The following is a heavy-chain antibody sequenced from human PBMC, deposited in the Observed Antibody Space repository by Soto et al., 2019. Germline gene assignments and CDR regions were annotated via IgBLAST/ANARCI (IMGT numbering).Heavy chain of an antibody. V-gene: IGHV1-69*13. Sequence: ASVKVSCKASGGTFSSYAISWVRQAPGQGLEWMGGIIPIFGTANYAQKFQGRVTITADESTSTAYMELSSLRSEDTALYYCARDYYGGNSIYYYMDVWGKGTTVTVSS. CDR1: GGTFSSYA. J-gene: IGHJ6*03. CDR2: IIPIFGTA. CDR3: ARDYYGGNSIYYYMDV. D-gene: IGHD4-17*01.